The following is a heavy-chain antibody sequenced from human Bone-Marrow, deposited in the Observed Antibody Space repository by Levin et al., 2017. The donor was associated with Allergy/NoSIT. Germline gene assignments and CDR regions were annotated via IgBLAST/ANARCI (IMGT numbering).Heavy chain of an antibody. J-gene: IGHJ6*02. CDR2: ISYDGRKK. Sequence: GGSLRLSCSASGFTFSDCGMHWVRQAPGKGLEWLAVISYDGRKKYYADSVKGRCTLSRDNSKNMLYLQMNNLRAEDTAVYYCAKGKGSTSPLDVWGQGTTVIVS. D-gene: IGHD2-2*01. CDR3: AKGKGSTSPLDV. V-gene: IGHV3-30*18. CDR1: GFTFSDCG.